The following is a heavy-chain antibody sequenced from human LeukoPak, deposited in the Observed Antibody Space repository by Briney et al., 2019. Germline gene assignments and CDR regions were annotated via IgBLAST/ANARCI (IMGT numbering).Heavy chain of an antibody. V-gene: IGHV3-13*05. CDR3: ARGEGQTWIQLWLRGNYYGMDV. CDR2: IGTAGDP. D-gene: IGHD5-18*01. CDR1: GFTFSSYD. J-gene: IGHJ6*02. Sequence: GGSLRLSCAASGFTFSSYDMHWVRQATGKGLEWVSAIGTAGDPYYPGSVKGRFTISRENAKNSLYLRMNSLRAEDTAVYYCARGEGQTWIQLWLRGNYYGMDVWGQGTTVTVSS.